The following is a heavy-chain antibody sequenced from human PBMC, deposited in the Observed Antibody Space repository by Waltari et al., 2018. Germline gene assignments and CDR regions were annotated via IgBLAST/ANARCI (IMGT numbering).Heavy chain of an antibody. CDR3: AKDRGTGFDY. J-gene: IGHJ4*02. Sequence: QVQLVESGGGVVQPGRSLSLSCAASGFTFSSYGMHWVRQAPGKGLEWVAVISYDGSNKYYADSVKGRFTISRDNSKNTLYLQMNSLRAEDTAVYYCAKDRGTGFDYWGQGTLVTVSS. CDR1: GFTFSSYG. CDR2: ISYDGSNK. V-gene: IGHV3-30*18. D-gene: IGHD3-10*01.